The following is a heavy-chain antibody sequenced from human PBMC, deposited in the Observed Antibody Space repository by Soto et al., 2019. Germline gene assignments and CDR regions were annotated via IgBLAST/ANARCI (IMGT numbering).Heavy chain of an antibody. V-gene: IGHV1-69*01. D-gene: IGHD3-22*01. CDR3: ASGKWDYYDSSGYYGNDAFDI. CDR1: GGTFSSYA. Sequence: QVQLVQSGAEVKKPGSSVKVSCKASGGTFSSYAISWVRQAPGPGLEWMGGIIPIFGTANYAQKFQGRVTITADESTSTAYMELSSLRSEDTAVYYCASGKWDYYDSSGYYGNDAFDIWGQGTMVTVSS. CDR2: IIPIFGTA. J-gene: IGHJ3*02.